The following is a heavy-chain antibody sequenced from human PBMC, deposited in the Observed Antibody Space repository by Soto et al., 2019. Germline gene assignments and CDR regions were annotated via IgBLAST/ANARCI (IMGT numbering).Heavy chain of an antibody. CDR3: ARDLVLLPAACFDL. Sequence: GGSLRLSCTASGFSFSRHWMSWVRQAPGKGLEWVANIDQDGSEKYYVDSVKGRFTISRDNADNSLYLQMDNLRGEDTAVYYCARDLVLLPAACFDLWGQGTQVTVSS. V-gene: IGHV3-7*01. CDR1: GFSFSRHW. CDR2: IDQDGSEK. J-gene: IGHJ4*02. D-gene: IGHD2-2*01.